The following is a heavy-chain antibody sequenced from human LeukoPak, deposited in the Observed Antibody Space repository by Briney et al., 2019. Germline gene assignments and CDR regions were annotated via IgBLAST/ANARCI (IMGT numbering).Heavy chain of an antibody. CDR3: GRAGPVTKDHFIDV. CDR1: GFTFTNYW. V-gene: IGHV3-7*01. Sequence: GGSLRLSCAVSGFTFTNYWMSWARQSPGKGLEWVANIYLDGSRAYYVDSVKGRFTISRDNAKNSLFLQMNSLSAEDTAVYYCGRAGPVTKDHFIDVWGKGTTVTVSS. J-gene: IGHJ6*03. D-gene: IGHD2-2*01. CDR2: IYLDGSRA.